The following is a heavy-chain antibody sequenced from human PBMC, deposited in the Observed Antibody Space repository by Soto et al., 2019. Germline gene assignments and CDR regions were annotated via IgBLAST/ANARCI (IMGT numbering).Heavy chain of an antibody. CDR2: IIPIFGTA. CDR1: GGTFGSYA. Sequence: SVKVSCKASGGTFGSYAISWVRQAPGQGLEWMGGIIPIFGTASYAQKFQGRVTITADESTSAAYMELSSLRSDDTAVYYCAARRYCSGGTCPDYFDYWGPGTLVTVSS. J-gene: IGHJ4*02. V-gene: IGHV1-69*13. D-gene: IGHD2-15*01. CDR3: AARRYCSGGTCPDYFDY.